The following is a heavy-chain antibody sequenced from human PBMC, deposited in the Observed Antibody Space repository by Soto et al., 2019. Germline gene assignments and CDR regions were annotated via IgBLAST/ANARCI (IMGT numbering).Heavy chain of an antibody. CDR3: AIGGAMGVDY. Sequence: EVQLVESGGGVVQPGGSLRLSCTASGFTFNTHWMHWVRQAPGKWLVWVSRIYFDGITTNYADSVKGRLTVSRDNANKTVYLHVNTLRDGDTAVYYCAIGGAMGVDYWGQGTLVTVSS. CDR2: IYFDGITT. D-gene: IGHD1-26*01. J-gene: IGHJ4*02. CDR1: GFTFNTHW. V-gene: IGHV3-74*01.